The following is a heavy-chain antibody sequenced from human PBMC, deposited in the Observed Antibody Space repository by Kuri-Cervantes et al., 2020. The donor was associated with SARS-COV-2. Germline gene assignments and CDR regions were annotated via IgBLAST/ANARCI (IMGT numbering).Heavy chain of an antibody. V-gene: IGHV1-46*01. Sequence: ASAKVSCKASRYTFTMYSVHWVRQAPGQGLEWMGVINPSGGSTSYAQKFQDRITMTRDTSTSTVYMELSSLRSGDTAVYYCARSLVVPAANWFDPWGQGTLVTVSS. D-gene: IGHD2-2*01. J-gene: IGHJ5*02. CDR3: ARSLVVPAANWFDP. CDR1: RYTFTMYS. CDR2: INPSGGST.